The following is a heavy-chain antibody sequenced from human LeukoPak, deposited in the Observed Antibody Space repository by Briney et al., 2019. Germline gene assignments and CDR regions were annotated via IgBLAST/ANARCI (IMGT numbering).Heavy chain of an antibody. CDR3: ARVGHYYYSSGSYLGGFDY. Sequence: SETLSLTCAVSGGSISSGDYSWNWIRQPPGKGLEWIGYIYHSGSTYYSPSLNSRVTISVDRSKNQFSLKLTSVTAADTAVYYCARVGHYYYSSGSYLGGFDYWGQGTLVTVSS. CDR1: GGSISSGDYS. J-gene: IGHJ4*02. CDR2: IYHSGST. V-gene: IGHV4-30-2*01. D-gene: IGHD3-10*01.